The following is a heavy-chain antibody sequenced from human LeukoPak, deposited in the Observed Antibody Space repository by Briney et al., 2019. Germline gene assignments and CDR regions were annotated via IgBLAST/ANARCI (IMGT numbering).Heavy chain of an antibody. CDR1: GFTFSSFD. Sequence: GGSLRLSCAASGFTFSSFDMHWVRQPTGQGLEWVSTIGTASDTYYPGSVEGRFTLSRDNAKNSLYLQMNSLTAGDTAVYYCARGPPRGKYYYMDGWGKGTTVTVPS. V-gene: IGHV3-13*01. CDR2: IGTASDT. J-gene: IGHJ6*03. D-gene: IGHD1-1*01. CDR3: ARGPPRGKYYYMDG.